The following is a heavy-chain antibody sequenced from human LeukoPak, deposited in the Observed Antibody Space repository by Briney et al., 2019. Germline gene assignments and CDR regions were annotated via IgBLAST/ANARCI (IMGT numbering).Heavy chain of an antibody. V-gene: IGHV3-48*03. D-gene: IGHD5-12*01. CDR3: ARAERRYIVATIDY. Sequence: GGSLRLSCAASGFTFSSYEMNWVRQAPGKGLGWVSYISSSGSTIYYADSVKGRFTISRDNAKNSLYLQMNSLRAEDTAVYYCARAERRYIVATIDYWGQGTLVTVSS. J-gene: IGHJ4*02. CDR1: GFTFSSYE. CDR2: ISSSGSTI.